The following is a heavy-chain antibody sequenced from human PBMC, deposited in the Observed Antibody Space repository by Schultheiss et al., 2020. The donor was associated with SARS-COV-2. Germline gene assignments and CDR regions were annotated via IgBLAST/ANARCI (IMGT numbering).Heavy chain of an antibody. D-gene: IGHD3-10*01. CDR2: ISISSSYI. Sequence: GGSLRLSCAASGFTFSSYSMNWVRQAPGKGLEWVSSISISSSYIYYADSVKGRFTISRDNAKNSLYLQMNSLRAEDTAVYYCASWFGETKYGMDVWGQGTTVTVSS. J-gene: IGHJ6*02. V-gene: IGHV3-21*01. CDR3: ASWFGETKYGMDV. CDR1: GFTFSSYS.